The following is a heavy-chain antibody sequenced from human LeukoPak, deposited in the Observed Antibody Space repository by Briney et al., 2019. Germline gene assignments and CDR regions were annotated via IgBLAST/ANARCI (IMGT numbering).Heavy chain of an antibody. CDR3: TTERTGIADY. Sequence: GGSLRLSCAASGFTFSNAWMSWVRQAPGKGLEWVGRIKSKTDGGITDYAAPVKGRFTISRDDSKNTLYLQMNSLKTEDTAVYYCTTERTGIADYWGQGTLVTVSS. CDR2: IKSKTDGGIT. V-gene: IGHV3-15*01. CDR1: GFTFSNAW. D-gene: IGHD3-10*01. J-gene: IGHJ4*02.